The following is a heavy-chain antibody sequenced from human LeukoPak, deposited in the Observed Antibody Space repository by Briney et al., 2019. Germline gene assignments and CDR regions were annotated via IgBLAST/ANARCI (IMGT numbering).Heavy chain of an antibody. CDR2: IIPIFGTA. Sequence: GASVKVSCKASGGTFSSYAISWVRQAPGQGLEWMGRIIPIFGTANYAQKFQGRVTITTDESTSTAYMELSSLRSEDTAVYYCARDLGCTNGVCYGYWFDPWGQGNPGHRLL. D-gene: IGHD2-8*01. V-gene: IGHV1-69*05. J-gene: IGHJ5*02. CDR3: ARDLGCTNGVCYGYWFDP. CDR1: GGTFSSYA.